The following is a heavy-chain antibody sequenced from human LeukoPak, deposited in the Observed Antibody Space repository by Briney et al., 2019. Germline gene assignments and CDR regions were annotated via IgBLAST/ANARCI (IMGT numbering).Heavy chain of an antibody. CDR2: ISSTSSYI. J-gene: IGHJ4*02. V-gene: IGHV3-21*01. CDR3: ARGPSDFDY. Sequence: PGGSLRLSCAASGFTFSSYSMNWVRQAPGKGLEWVSSISSTSSYIYYADSVKGRSTISRDNAKNSLYLQMNSLRAEDTAVYYCARGPSDFDYWGQGTPVTVSS. CDR1: GFTFSSYS.